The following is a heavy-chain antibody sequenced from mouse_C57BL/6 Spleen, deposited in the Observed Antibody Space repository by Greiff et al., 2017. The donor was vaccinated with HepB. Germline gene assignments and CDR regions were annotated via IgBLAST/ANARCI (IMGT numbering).Heavy chain of an antibody. CDR1: GYAFSSYW. CDR2: IDPGDGDT. D-gene: IGHD2-2*01. Sequence: QVQLQQSGAELVKPGASVKISCKASGYAFSSYWMNWVKQRPGKGLEWIGQIDPGDGDTNYNGKFKGKATLTADKSSSTAYMQLSSLTSEDSAVYFCAGYGYDGDFDAMDYWGQGTSVTVSS. V-gene: IGHV1-80*01. J-gene: IGHJ4*01. CDR3: AGYGYDGDFDAMDY.